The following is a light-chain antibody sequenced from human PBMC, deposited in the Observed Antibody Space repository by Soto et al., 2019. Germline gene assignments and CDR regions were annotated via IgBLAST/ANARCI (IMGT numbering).Light chain of an antibody. Sequence: EIVMTQSPATLSVSPGERATLSCRASQSISSDLVWYQQKPGQAPRLLIYGASTRATGVPARFSGSGSGTEFTLTISSLQSEDFAVYYCQQFNSWPWTFGQGTKVEIK. CDR2: GAS. V-gene: IGKV3-15*01. CDR3: QQFNSWPWT. J-gene: IGKJ1*01. CDR1: QSISSD.